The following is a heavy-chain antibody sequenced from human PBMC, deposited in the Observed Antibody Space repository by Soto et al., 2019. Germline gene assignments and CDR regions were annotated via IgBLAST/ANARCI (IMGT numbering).Heavy chain of an antibody. D-gene: IGHD5-18*01. V-gene: IGHV3-11*01. Sequence: QVQLVESGGGLVKPGGSLRLSCAASGFTFSDYYMSWIRQAPGKGLEWVSYISPSGITIYYADSVKGRFTISRDNAKNSLYLQMNSLRAEDTAVYYCARERVDTHMVTYHYYVGLAVWFQGTTVTVS. J-gene: IGHJ6*02. CDR1: GFTFSDYY. CDR2: ISPSGITI. CDR3: ARERVDTHMVTYHYYVGLAV.